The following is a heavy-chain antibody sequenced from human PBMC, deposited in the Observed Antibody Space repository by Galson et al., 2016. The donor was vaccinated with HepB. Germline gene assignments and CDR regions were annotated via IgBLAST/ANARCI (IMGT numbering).Heavy chain of an antibody. CDR1: GFTLSDYA. D-gene: IGHD1-1*01. CDR3: AKFGPRGDWIED. J-gene: IGHJ4*02. CDR2: ISHDGKLE. Sequence: SLRLSCAGSGFTLSDYAIQWVRQAPGKGLEWVTVISHDGKLEFYADSVKGRFTISRDNSKNTLYVQMNNLRVEDTAVYYCAKFGPRGDWIEDWGQGTLVTVSS. V-gene: IGHV3-30-3*02.